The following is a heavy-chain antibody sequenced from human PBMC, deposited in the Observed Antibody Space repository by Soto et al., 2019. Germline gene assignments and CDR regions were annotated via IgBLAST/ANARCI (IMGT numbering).Heavy chain of an antibody. J-gene: IGHJ5*02. CDR3: ARDTRLEAAAGPSWFDP. CDR2: ISAYNGNT. CDR1: CYTFTSCG. V-gene: IGHV1-18*04. Sequence: GASVKVSCKASCYTFTSCGISCVRQAPGQGLEWMGWISAYNGNTNYAQKLQGRVTMTTDTSTSTAYMELRSLRSDDTAVYYCARDTRLEAAAGPSWFDPWGQGTLVTVSS. D-gene: IGHD6-13*01.